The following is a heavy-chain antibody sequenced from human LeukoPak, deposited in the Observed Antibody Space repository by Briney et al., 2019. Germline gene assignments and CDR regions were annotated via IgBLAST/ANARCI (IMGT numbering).Heavy chain of an antibody. CDR2: IKQDGSEK. CDR1: GFTFSSYW. Sequence: PGGALRLSCAASGFTFSSYWMSWVRQAPGKGLGWVANIKQDGSEKYYVDSVKGRFTISRDNSKNTLYLQMNSLRAEDTAVYYCARDRFPFSFAPLDYWGQGTLVTVSS. J-gene: IGHJ4*02. CDR3: ARDRFPFSFAPLDY. V-gene: IGHV3-7*01. D-gene: IGHD2/OR15-2a*01.